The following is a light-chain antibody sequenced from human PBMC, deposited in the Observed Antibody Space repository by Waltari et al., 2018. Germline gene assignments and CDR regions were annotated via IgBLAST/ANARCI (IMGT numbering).Light chain of an antibody. V-gene: IGKV3-11*01. Sequence: EIVLTQSPATLSLSPGERAPLPFRASPSVRNYLAWYQQKPGQAPRLLIYDVSRRATGTPARFSGSGSGTDFTLTISTLEPEDFAIYYCQQRNNWPRTFGQGTKLDMK. CDR2: DVS. CDR3: QQRNNWPRT. CDR1: PSVRNY. J-gene: IGKJ2*01.